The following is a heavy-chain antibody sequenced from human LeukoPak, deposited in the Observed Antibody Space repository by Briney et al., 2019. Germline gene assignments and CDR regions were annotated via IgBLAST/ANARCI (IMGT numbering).Heavy chain of an antibody. J-gene: IGHJ4*02. Sequence: SGGSLRLSCAASGFTFSSYSMNWVRQAPGKGLEWVSSISSSSSYIYYADSVKGRFTISRDNAKNSLYLQMNSLRAEVTAVYYCARTPIYYGAPFDYWGQGTLVTVSS. D-gene: IGHD4-17*01. V-gene: IGHV3-21*01. CDR1: GFTFSSYS. CDR2: ISSSSSYI. CDR3: ARTPIYYGAPFDY.